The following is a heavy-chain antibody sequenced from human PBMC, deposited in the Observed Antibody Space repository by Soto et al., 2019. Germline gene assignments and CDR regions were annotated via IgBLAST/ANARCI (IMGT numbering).Heavy chain of an antibody. CDR2: IIPIFGTA. D-gene: IGHD1-26*01. V-gene: IGHV1-69*13. J-gene: IGHJ6*02. CDR1: GGTFSSYA. Sequence: VKVSCKASGGTFSSYAISWVRQAPGQGLEWMGGIIPIFGTANYAQKFQGRVTITADESTSTAYMELSSLRSEDTAVYYCARDASGSYHYYYYGMDVWGQGTTVTVSS. CDR3: ARDASGSYHYYYYGMDV.